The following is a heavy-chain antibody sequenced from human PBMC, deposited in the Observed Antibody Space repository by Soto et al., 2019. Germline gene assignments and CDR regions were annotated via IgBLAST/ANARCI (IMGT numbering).Heavy chain of an antibody. J-gene: IGHJ5*02. Sequence: QVQLVQSGAEVKKPGASVKVSCKASGYTFNSYGITWVRQAPGQGLEWMGWISTYNGKPNYAQKVQGRVTMTTDTSTSTAYMELRSLTSHDTAVYYCARGALPTATPSCFAPWGQGTLLTVSS. V-gene: IGHV1-18*04. CDR2: ISTYNGKP. D-gene: IGHD2-2*01. CDR3: ARGALPTATPSCFAP. CDR1: GYTFNSYG.